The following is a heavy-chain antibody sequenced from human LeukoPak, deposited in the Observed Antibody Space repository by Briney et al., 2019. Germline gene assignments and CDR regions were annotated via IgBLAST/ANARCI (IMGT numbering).Heavy chain of an antibody. J-gene: IGHJ5*02. CDR1: GGSISSYY. V-gene: IGHV4-59*01. Sequence: SETLSLTCTVSGGSISSYYWSWIRQPPGKGLEWIGYIYYSGSTNYNPSLKSRVTISVGTSKNQFSLKLSSVTAADTAVYYCARSDFWSGYFHWFDPWGQGTLVTVSS. D-gene: IGHD3-3*01. CDR2: IYYSGST. CDR3: ARSDFWSGYFHWFDP.